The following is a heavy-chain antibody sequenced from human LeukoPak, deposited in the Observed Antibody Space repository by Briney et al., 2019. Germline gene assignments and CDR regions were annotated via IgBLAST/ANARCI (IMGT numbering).Heavy chain of an antibody. CDR2: IKQDGSEK. CDR1: GFTFSSYW. Sequence: GGSLRLSCAASGFTFSSYWMSWVRQAPGKGLEWVANIKQDGSEKHYADSVKGRFTISRDNAKTSLYLQMNSLRAEDTAVYYCARASSSSWYDYWGQGTLVTVSS. D-gene: IGHD6-13*01. J-gene: IGHJ4*02. CDR3: ARASSSSWYDY. V-gene: IGHV3-7*01.